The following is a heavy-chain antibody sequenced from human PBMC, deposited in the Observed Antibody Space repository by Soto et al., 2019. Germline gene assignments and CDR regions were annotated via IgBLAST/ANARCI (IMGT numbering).Heavy chain of an antibody. V-gene: IGHV3-23*01. CDR1: GFIFSNYA. D-gene: IGHD3-22*01. J-gene: IGHJ4*02. Sequence: GSLRLSCAASGFIFSNYAMSWVRQAPGKGLEWVSVISGSGGSTYYADSVKGRFTISRDNSKNTLYLQMNSLRAEDTAVYYCAKDGRSGRWYYYDSSGSYFDYWGQGTLVTVSS. CDR2: ISGSGGST. CDR3: AKDGRSGRWYYYDSSGSYFDY.